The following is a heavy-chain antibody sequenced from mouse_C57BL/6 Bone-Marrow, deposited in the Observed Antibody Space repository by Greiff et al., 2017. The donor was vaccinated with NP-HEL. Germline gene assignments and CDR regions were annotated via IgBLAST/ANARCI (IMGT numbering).Heavy chain of an antibody. D-gene: IGHD2-3*01. CDR2: IDPENGDT. CDR1: GFNIKDDY. J-gene: IGHJ3*01. V-gene: IGHV14-4*01. CDR3: TTDGYYGTY. Sequence: VQLQQSGAELVRPGASVKLSCTASGFNIKDDYMHWVKQRPEQGLEWIGWIDPENGDTEYASKFQGKATITADTSSNTAYLQLSSLTSEDTAVYYGTTDGYYGTYGGQGTLVTVSA.